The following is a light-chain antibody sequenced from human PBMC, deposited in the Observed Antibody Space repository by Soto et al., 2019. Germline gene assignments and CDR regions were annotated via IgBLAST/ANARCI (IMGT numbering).Light chain of an antibody. CDR2: GAS. V-gene: IGKV3-20*01. J-gene: IGKJ5*01. Sequence: ELAFTQSPGTLSLSPGERATLSCRASQRVSSSYLAWYQQKPGQAPRLLIYGASSRATGIPDRFSGSGSGTDFTLTISRLEPEDFAVYYCQQYGSYPITFGQGTRLDI. CDR3: QQYGSYPIT. CDR1: QRVSSSY.